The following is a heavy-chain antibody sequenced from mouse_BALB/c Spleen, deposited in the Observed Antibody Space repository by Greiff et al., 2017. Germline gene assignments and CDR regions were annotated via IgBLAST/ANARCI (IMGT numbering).Heavy chain of an antibody. CDR2: IDPSDSET. J-gene: IGHJ3*01. V-gene: IGHV1S126*01. CDR1: GYSFTSYW. D-gene: IGHD1-1*01. Sequence: QVQLKESGPQLVRPGASVKISCKASGYSFTSYWMHWVKQRPGQGLEWIGMIDPSDSETRLNQKFKDKATLTVDKSSSTAYMQLSSPTSEDSAVYYCARSHGSNWFAYWGQGTLVTVSA. CDR3: ARSHGSNWFAY.